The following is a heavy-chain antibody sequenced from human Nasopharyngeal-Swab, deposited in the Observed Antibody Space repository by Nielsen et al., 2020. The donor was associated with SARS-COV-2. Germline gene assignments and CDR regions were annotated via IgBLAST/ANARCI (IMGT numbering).Heavy chain of an antibody. J-gene: IGHJ4*02. CDR1: GGSLSGYY. Sequence: SETLSLTCAVYGGSLSGYYWSWIRQPAGKGLEWIGRIYTSGSTNYNPSLKSRVTISVDTSKNQFSLKLSSVTAADTAVYYCARDLYWGIFDYWGQGTLVTVSS. CDR2: IYTSGST. CDR3: ARDLYWGIFDY. D-gene: IGHD3-16*01. V-gene: IGHV4-4*07.